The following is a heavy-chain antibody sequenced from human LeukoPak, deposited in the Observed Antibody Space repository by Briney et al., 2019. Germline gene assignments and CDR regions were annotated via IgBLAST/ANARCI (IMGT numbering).Heavy chain of an antibody. CDR2: ISSSSSTI. V-gene: IGHV3-48*01. J-gene: IGHJ4*02. CDR3: AKDRDRLSDYPDY. D-gene: IGHD4/OR15-4a*01. CDR1: GFTFSSYS. Sequence: PGGSLRLSCAASGFTFSSYSMNWVRQAPGKGLEWVSYISSSSSTIYYADSVKGRFTISRDNSKNTLYLQMNSLRAEDTAMYYCAKDRDRLSDYPDYWGQGTLVTVSS.